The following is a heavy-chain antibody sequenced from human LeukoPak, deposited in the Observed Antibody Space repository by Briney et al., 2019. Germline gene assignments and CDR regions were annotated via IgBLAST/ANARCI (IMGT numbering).Heavy chain of an antibody. D-gene: IGHD2-2*02. Sequence: GGSLRLSCAASGFTFSSYAMSWVRQAPGNGLEWVSGTSASGETWYADSVKGRFTISRDNSKNTLYLQMNSLRAEDTAVYYCATAPILRGEGGEHYKYGMDVWGQGTTVIVSS. CDR2: TSASGET. J-gene: IGHJ6*02. CDR3: ATAPILRGEGGEHYKYGMDV. V-gene: IGHV3-23*01. CDR1: GFTFSSYA.